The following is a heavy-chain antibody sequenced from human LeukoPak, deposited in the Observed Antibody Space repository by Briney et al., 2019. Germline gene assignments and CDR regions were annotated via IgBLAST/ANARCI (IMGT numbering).Heavy chain of an antibody. CDR3: ARSHSSSWPHYYYYMDV. J-gene: IGHJ6*03. CDR1: GGSISSYY. D-gene: IGHD6-13*01. Sequence: SETLSLTCTVSGGSISSYYWSWIRQPPGKGLEWLGYIYYSGSTNYNPSLKSRVTISVDTSKNQFSLKLSSVTAADTAVYYCARSHSSSWPHYYYYMDVWGKGTTVTISS. CDR2: IYYSGST. V-gene: IGHV4-59*01.